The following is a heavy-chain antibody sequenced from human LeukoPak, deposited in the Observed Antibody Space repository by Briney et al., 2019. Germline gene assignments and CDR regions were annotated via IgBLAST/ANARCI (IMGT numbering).Heavy chain of an antibody. CDR3: ARDWVGYYGSGSEWDWFDP. J-gene: IGHJ5*02. D-gene: IGHD3-10*01. V-gene: IGHV1-18*01. CDR2: ISAYNGNT. Sequence: ASVTLSCKASGYTFTSYGISWVRQAPGQGLEWMGWISAYNGNTNYAQKLQGRVTMTTDTSTSTAYMELRSLRSDDTAVYYCARDWVGYYGSGSEWDWFDPWGQGSLVTVSS. CDR1: GYTFTSYG.